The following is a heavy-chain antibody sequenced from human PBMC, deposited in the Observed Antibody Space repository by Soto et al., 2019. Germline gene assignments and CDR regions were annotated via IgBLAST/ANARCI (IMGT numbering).Heavy chain of an antibody. V-gene: IGHV3-30*18. CDR2: ISYDGSNK. D-gene: IGHD2-21*01. CDR1: GFTFSSYG. CDR3: AKSIRRGLVYYGMDV. J-gene: IGHJ6*02. Sequence: PGGSLRLSCAASGFTFSSYGMHWVRQAPGKGLEWVAVISYDGSNKYYADSVKGRFTISRDNSKNTLYLQMNSLRAEDTAVYYCAKSIRRGLVYYGMDVWGQGTTVTVSS.